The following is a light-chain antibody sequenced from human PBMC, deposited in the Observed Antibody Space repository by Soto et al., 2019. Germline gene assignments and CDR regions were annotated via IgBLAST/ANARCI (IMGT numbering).Light chain of an antibody. CDR3: QQYGSLSWT. CDR2: GAS. Sequence: EIVLTQSPGTLSLSPGERATLSCRASQTFISSLAWYQQKPGQAPRIIIFGASGRATGIPDRFSGSGSGTDFTLTISRLEPEDFAVYYCQQYGSLSWTFGQGTKVDIK. J-gene: IGKJ1*01. CDR1: QTFISS. V-gene: IGKV3-20*01.